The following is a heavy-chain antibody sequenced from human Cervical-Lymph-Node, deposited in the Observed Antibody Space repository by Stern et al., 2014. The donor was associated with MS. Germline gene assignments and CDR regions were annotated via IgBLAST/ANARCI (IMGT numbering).Heavy chain of an antibody. J-gene: IGHJ4*02. D-gene: IGHD3-22*01. CDR3: ARPTTYYYDSRGYFDFDD. Sequence: VQLEESGAEVRKPGSSVKVSCKASGGTFTNHAVSWVRQAPGQGLEWMGGIIAFFGTGNYAQKFQDRVTITADESTNTVYMELNSLRSEDTAVYYCARPTTYYYDSRGYFDFDDWGQGTLVTVSS. V-gene: IGHV1-69*01. CDR1: GGTFTNHA. CDR2: IIAFFGTG.